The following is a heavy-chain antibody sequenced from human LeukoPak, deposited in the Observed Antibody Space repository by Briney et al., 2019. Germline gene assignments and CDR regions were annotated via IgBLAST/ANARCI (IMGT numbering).Heavy chain of an antibody. CDR1: GFTFSSYW. Sequence: GGSLRLSCAASGFTFSSYWMSWVRQAPGKGLEWVANIKQDGSEKYYVDSVKGRFTISRDNAKNSVYLQMNSLRDEDTAVYYCERDTRWGGEDFGFWGQGTLVTVSS. CDR3: ERDTRWGGEDFGF. D-gene: IGHD2-2*01. CDR2: IKQDGSEK. V-gene: IGHV3-7*04. J-gene: IGHJ4*02.